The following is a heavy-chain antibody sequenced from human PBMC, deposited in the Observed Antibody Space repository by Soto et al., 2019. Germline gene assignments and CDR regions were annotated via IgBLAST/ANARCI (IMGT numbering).Heavy chain of an antibody. D-gene: IGHD3-22*01. Sequence: PXGSLRLSCAAAGFSFNNHAMTWVRQAPGKGLEWVSGISGSGSTTHYADSVKGRFTISRDNSKDTLYLQMNSLRADDTAVYFCAKDRLMLTMVVVGAFDFWGLGTMVTVSS. V-gene: IGHV3-23*01. CDR3: AKDRLMLTMVVVGAFDF. CDR1: GFSFNNHA. CDR2: ISGSGSTT. J-gene: IGHJ3*01.